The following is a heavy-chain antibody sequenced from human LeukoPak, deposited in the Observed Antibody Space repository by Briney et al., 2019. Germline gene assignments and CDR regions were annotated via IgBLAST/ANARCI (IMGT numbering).Heavy chain of an antibody. CDR1: GGSISSGSYY. Sequence: SETLSLTCTVSGGSISSGSYYWSWIRQPAGKGLEWIGRIYTSGSTNYNPSLKNRVTISVDTSKNQFSLNLSSVTAADTAVYYCARGVGRWLQPYFDYWGQGTLVTVSS. CDR3: ARGVGRWLQPYFDY. J-gene: IGHJ4*02. V-gene: IGHV4-61*02. D-gene: IGHD5-24*01. CDR2: IYTSGST.